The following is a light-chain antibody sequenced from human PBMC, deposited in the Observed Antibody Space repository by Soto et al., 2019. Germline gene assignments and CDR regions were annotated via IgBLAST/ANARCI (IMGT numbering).Light chain of an antibody. J-gene: IGKJ5*01. CDR3: QQRYSTPIT. CDR2: QTS. Sequence: IVFTQCPSTLSSFPGDRVTLSCRASQYINTRLAWYQHRPGQAPRLLIYQTSIRAAGIPARFSASGSGTDFTLTISSLQPEDFATYYCQQRYSTPITFGQGTRLEIK. CDR1: QYINTR. V-gene: IGKV3-11*01.